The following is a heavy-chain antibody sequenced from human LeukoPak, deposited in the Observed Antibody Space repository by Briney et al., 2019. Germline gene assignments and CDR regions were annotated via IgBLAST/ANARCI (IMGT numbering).Heavy chain of an antibody. CDR2: INVGNGNT. Sequence: ASVKVSCKSSGYTFTIYAMHWVRQAPGQRLEWVGWINVGNGNTKYSQKFQGRVTITRDTSASTAYMELSSLRSEDTAVYYCASSAGSVVRFFDYWGQGTLVTVSS. D-gene: IGHD3-10*01. CDR1: GYTFTIYA. V-gene: IGHV1-3*01. CDR3: ASSAGSVVRFFDY. J-gene: IGHJ4*02.